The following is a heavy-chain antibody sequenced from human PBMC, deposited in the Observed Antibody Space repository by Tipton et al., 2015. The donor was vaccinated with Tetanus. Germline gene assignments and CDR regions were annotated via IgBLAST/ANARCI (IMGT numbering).Heavy chain of an antibody. Sequence: SLRLSCAASGFTFSNYAMHWVRQAPGKGLEWVAVISHDGSDKYYAESVKGRFTISRDNSKNTLYLQMNSLRAEDTAVYYCARLGRNSLGAFDVWGQGTLVSVSS. CDR2: ISHDGSDK. CDR3: ARLGRNSLGAFDV. CDR1: GFTFSNYA. D-gene: IGHD7-27*01. J-gene: IGHJ3*01. V-gene: IGHV3-30*03.